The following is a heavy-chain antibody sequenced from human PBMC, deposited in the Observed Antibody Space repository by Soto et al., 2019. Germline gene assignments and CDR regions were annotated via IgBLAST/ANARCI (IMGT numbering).Heavy chain of an antibody. CDR2: ISGSGGST. V-gene: IGHV3-23*01. Sequence: GGSLRLSCAASGFTFSSYAMSWVRQAPGKGLEWVSAISGSGGSTYYADSVKGRFTISRDNSKNTLYLQMNSLRAEDTAVYYCAKDHSSSKKVDYYYYMDVWGKGTTVTVSS. CDR1: GFTFSSYA. CDR3: AKDHSSSKKVDYYYYMDV. J-gene: IGHJ6*03. D-gene: IGHD6-13*01.